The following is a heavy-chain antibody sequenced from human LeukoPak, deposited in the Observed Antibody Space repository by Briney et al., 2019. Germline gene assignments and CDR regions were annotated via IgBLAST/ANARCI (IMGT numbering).Heavy chain of an antibody. CDR3: TSYFYGSGSYYNVEWFDP. J-gene: IGHJ5*02. CDR2: IRPRSDGGTT. D-gene: IGHD3-10*01. CDR1: GFTFSNAW. V-gene: IGHV3-15*01. Sequence: SGGSLRLSCAASGFTFSNAWMGWVRQAPGKGLEWVGRIRPRSDGGTTDYGGPVKGRFTISRDDSKIMLFLEMNSLETEDTAVYYCTSYFYGSGSYYNVEWFDPWGQGTLVTVSS.